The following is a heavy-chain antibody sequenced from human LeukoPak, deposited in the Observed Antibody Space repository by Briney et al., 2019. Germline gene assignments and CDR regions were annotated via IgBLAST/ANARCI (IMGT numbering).Heavy chain of an antibody. CDR1: GFTVSSNY. J-gene: IGHJ4*02. CDR3: AKEQYYYDSSGYYGSFDY. Sequence: GGSLRLSCAASGFTVSSNYMSWVRQAPGKGLEWVSVVYSGGSTYYADSMKGRFTISRDNSKNTLYLQMNSLRAEDTAVYYCAKEQYYYDSSGYYGSFDYWGQGTLVTVSS. CDR2: VYSGGST. V-gene: IGHV3-53*01. D-gene: IGHD3-22*01.